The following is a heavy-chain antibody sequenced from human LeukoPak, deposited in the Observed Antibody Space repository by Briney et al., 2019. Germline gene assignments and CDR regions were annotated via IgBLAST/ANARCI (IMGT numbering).Heavy chain of an antibody. CDR1: AFTFIRYA. CDR2: ISGSGGST. Sequence: GGSLRLSCPASAFTFIRYAMSWVPQAPGKGLEWVSAISGSGGSTYYADSVKGRFTISRDNSKNTLYLQMNSLRAEDTAVYYCRKGSGCLTGYYSPADYWGQGTLVTVSS. CDR3: RKGSGCLTGYYSPADY. J-gene: IGHJ4*02. D-gene: IGHD3-9*01. V-gene: IGHV3-23*01.